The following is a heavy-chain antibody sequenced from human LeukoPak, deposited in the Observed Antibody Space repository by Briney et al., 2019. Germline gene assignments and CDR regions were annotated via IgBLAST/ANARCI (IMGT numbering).Heavy chain of an antibody. D-gene: IGHD3-10*01. CDR2: ISAYNGNT. CDR3: ARSGERYYYYYYGMDV. J-gene: IGHJ6*02. CDR1: GYTFTSYG. Sequence: ASVKVSCKASGYTFTSYGISWVRQAPGQGLEWMGWISAYNGNTNYAQKLQGRVTMTTDTSTSTAYMELRSLRSDDTAVYYRARSGERYYYYYYGMDVWGQGTTVTVSS. V-gene: IGHV1-18*01.